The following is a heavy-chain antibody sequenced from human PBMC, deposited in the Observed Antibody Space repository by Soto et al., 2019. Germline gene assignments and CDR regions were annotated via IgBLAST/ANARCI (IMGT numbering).Heavy chain of an antibody. Sequence: PGGSLRLSCAASGFTFSSYGMHWVRQAPGKGLEWVAVISYDGSNKYYADSVKGRFTISRDNSKNTLYLQMNSLRAEDTAVYYCAKDLGSVLRFLEWLTSHAFDIWGQGTMVTGSS. CDR1: GFTFSSYG. CDR2: ISYDGSNK. CDR3: AKDLGSVLRFLEWLTSHAFDI. V-gene: IGHV3-30*18. J-gene: IGHJ3*02. D-gene: IGHD3-3*01.